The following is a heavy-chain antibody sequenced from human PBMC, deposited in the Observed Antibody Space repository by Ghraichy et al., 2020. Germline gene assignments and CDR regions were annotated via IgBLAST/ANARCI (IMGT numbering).Heavy chain of an antibody. CDR3: ARGTWANGFDV. V-gene: IGHV6-1*01. CDR1: GDSVSSTSAA. D-gene: IGHD1-14*01. J-gene: IGHJ6*02. CDR2: TYYRSKWSN. Sequence: SQTLSLTCAISGDSVSSTSAAWNWIRRSPSRGLEWLGRTYYRSKWSNDYAVSVKSRITVNPDTSKNQFSLQLNSVTPEDTAVYYGARGTWANGFDVWRQGTTVTVSS.